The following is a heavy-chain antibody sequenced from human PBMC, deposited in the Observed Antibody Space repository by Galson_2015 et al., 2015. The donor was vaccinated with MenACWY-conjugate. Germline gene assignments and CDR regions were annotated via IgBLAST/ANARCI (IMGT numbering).Heavy chain of an antibody. D-gene: IGHD3-9*01. J-gene: IGHJ3*02. CDR1: GFSLTTTGVG. V-gene: IGHV2-5*02. Sequence: PALVKPTQTLTLTCTFSGFSLTTTGVGVGWIRQPPGKALEGLALIYWDADEGSSPSLKNRLTITKDTSKNQGVLPMTNMAPVDTATYYCAHGTFDILTGYYWFDAFDIWGQGTVVTVSS. CDR3: AHGTFDILTGYYWFDAFDI. CDR2: IYWDADE.